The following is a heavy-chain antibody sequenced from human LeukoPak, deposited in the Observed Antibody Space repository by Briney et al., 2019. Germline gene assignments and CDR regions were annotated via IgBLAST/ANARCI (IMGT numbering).Heavy chain of an antibody. V-gene: IGHV1-3*01. CDR2: INAGNGNT. Sequence: GASVKVSCKASGYTFTSYAMHWVRQAPGQRLEWMGWINAGNGNTKYSQKFQGRVTITRDTSASTAYMELSSLRSEDTAVYYCARDPPYCGGDCYSANWFDPWGQGTLVTVSS. CDR1: GYTFTSYA. D-gene: IGHD2-21*01. CDR3: ARDPPYCGGDCYSANWFDP. J-gene: IGHJ5*02.